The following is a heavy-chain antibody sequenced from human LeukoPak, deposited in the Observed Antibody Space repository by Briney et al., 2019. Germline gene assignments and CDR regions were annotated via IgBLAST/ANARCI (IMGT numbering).Heavy chain of an antibody. CDR3: ARGGLSIMGY. CDR1: GFTFTSYS. V-gene: IGHV3-48*01. J-gene: IGHJ4*02. Sequence: GGSLRLSCAASGFTFTSYSMNWVRQAPGKGLEWVSYISSSGSTKYYADSVKGRFTISRDNAGNSLYLQMNSLRAEDTAVYFCARGGLSIMGYWGQGTLVTVSS. D-gene: IGHD2/OR15-2a*01. CDR2: ISSSGSTK.